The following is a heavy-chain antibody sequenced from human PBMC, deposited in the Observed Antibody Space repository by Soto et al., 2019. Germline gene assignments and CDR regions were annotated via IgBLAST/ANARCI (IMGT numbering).Heavy chain of an antibody. J-gene: IGHJ3*01. CDR3: ARSHDFNYGGGFDL. D-gene: IGHD4-17*01. Sequence: QVQLQESGPGLVKPSETLSLTCSVSGASISGYYWSWMRQPPGKGLQWIGYIYYSGNSNYNPSLKSRVTLSLGTSNNQVSLKLSSVTAADTAVYFCARSHDFNYGGGFDLWGQGTLVTVSS. CDR1: GASISGYY. V-gene: IGHV4-59*01. CDR2: IYYSGNS.